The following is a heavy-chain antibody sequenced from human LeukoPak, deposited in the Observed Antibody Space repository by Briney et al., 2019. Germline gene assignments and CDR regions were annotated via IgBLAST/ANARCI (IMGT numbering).Heavy chain of an antibody. CDR3: ARGDQWLIHY. CDR2: ISGDGGST. Sequence: GGSLRLPCAASGFTFHGHAMHWVRQVPGKGLEWVSLISGDGGSTYYADSVKGRITISRDNSKNSLHLQMNSLTTEDTALYYCARGDQWLIHYWGQGTLVTVSS. V-gene: IGHV3-43*02. CDR1: GFTFHGHA. D-gene: IGHD6-19*01. J-gene: IGHJ4*02.